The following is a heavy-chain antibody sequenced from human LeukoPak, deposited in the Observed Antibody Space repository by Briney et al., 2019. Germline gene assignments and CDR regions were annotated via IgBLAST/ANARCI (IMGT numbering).Heavy chain of an antibody. CDR3: AATMVRGAHLYYGMDV. J-gene: IGHJ6*02. CDR2: ISDYNGNT. Sequence: ASVKVSCKASGYTFTSYGISWVRQAPGQGLEWMGWISDYNGNTNYAQKLQGRVTMTTDTSTSTAYMELRSLRSDDTAVYYCAATMVRGAHLYYGMDVWGQGTTVTVSS. D-gene: IGHD3-10*01. CDR1: GYTFTSYG. V-gene: IGHV1-18*01.